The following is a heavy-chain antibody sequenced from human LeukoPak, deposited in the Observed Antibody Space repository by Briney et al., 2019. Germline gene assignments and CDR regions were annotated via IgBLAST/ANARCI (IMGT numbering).Heavy chain of an antibody. CDR1: GGSISTFH. V-gene: IGHV4-4*09. D-gene: IGHD1-26*01. CDR3: ARSDGIVGEEAWFDP. CDR2: IFSSDIT. Sequence: ASETLSFTCSVSGGSISTFHWHWIRQPPGKGLEWVGYIFSSDITNYNPSLRSRVTISVDTSKNQFSLKLRSVTAADTAVYFCARSDGIVGEEAWFDPWGQGTLVTVSS. J-gene: IGHJ5*02.